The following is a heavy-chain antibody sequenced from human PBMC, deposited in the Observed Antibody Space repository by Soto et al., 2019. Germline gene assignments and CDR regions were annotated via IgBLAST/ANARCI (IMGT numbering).Heavy chain of an antibody. CDR3: ARDSVWFGDPNWFDP. V-gene: IGHV1-69*08. CDR2: IIPILGIA. Sequence: QVQLVQSGAEVKKPGSSVKVSCKASGGTFSSYTISWVRQAPGQGLEWMGRIIPILGIANYAQKFQGRVTITADKSTSTAYMELSSLRSEDTAVYYCARDSVWFGDPNWFDPWGQGTLVTVSS. CDR1: GGTFSSYT. J-gene: IGHJ5*02. D-gene: IGHD3-10*01.